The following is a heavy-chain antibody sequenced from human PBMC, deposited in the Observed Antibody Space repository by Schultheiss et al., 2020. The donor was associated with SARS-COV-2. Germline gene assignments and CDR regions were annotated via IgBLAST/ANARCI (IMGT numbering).Heavy chain of an antibody. CDR2: ISGSGGST. V-gene: IGHV3-23*01. Sequence: GGSLRLSCAASGFTFSSYAMSWVRQAPGKGLEWVSAISGSGGSTYYADSVKGRFTISRDNSKNTLYLQMNSLRAEDTAVYYCARASTTYDFGAEGYYGMDVWGQGTTVTVSS. D-gene: IGHD3-3*01. CDR3: ARASTTYDFGAEGYYGMDV. J-gene: IGHJ6*02. CDR1: GFTFSSYA.